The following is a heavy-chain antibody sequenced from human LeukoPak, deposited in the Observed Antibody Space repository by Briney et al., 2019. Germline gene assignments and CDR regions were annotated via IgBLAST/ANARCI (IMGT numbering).Heavy chain of an antibody. V-gene: IGHV4-39*01. CDR1: GGSISSSSYY. Sequence: SETPSLTCTVSGGSISSSSYYWGWIRQPPGKGLEWIGSIYYSGSTYYNPSLKSRVTISVDTSKNQFSLKLSSVTAADTAVYYCARHAYYYDGSGYFDYWGQGTLVTVSS. J-gene: IGHJ4*02. CDR3: ARHAYYYDGSGYFDY. D-gene: IGHD3-22*01. CDR2: IYYSGST.